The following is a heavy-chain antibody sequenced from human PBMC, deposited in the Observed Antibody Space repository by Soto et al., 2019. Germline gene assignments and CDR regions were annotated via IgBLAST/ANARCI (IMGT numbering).Heavy chain of an antibody. Sequence: EVQLLESGGGLVQPGGSLRLSCAASGFTFSSYAMRWVRQAPGKGLEWVSASSGSGGSTHYADSVKGRFTISRDNSKNTLYLQMNSLRAEDTAVYYCAKDPRYSSGGWFDPWGQGTLVTVSS. V-gene: IGHV3-23*01. D-gene: IGHD6-19*01. CDR1: GFTFSSYA. J-gene: IGHJ5*02. CDR3: AKDPRYSSGGWFDP. CDR2: SSGSGGST.